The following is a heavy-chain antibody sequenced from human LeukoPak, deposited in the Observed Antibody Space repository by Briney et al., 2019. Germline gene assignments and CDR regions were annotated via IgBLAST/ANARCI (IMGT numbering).Heavy chain of an antibody. Sequence: GGSLRLSCAASGFTFSSYGMHWVRQAPGKGLEWVAVISYDGSNKYYADSVKGRFTISRDNAKNSLFLQMNSLRAEDTAVYYCARDMFLNWFDPWGQGTLVTVSS. D-gene: IGHD2/OR15-2a*01. V-gene: IGHV3-30*03. CDR1: GFTFSSYG. CDR2: ISYDGSNK. CDR3: ARDMFLNWFDP. J-gene: IGHJ5*02.